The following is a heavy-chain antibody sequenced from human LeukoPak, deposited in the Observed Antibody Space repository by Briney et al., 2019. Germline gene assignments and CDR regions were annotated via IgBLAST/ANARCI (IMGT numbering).Heavy chain of an antibody. CDR2: IYPGASDT. V-gene: IGHV5-51*01. D-gene: IGHD3-22*01. Sequence: GESLKISCKGSGYSFTSYWIGWVRQMPGKGLEWMGIIYPGASDTKYSPSFRGQVTISADKSISTAYLQWSSLKASDTAMYYCATGYYSHYFDYCGQGTLVTVSS. CDR3: ATGYYSHYFDY. CDR1: GYSFTSYW. J-gene: IGHJ4*02.